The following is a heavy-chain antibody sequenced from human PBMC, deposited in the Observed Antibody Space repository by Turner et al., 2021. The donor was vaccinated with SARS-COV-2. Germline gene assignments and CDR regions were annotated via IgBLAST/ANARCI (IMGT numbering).Heavy chain of an antibody. Sequence: EVQLVESGGGLIQPGGALRLSCAASGFTVSSNYMSWVRQAPGKGREWVSVIYSGGSTYYADSVKGRFTISRDNSKNTLYLQMNSLRAEDTAVYYCARQLTTVTTWFDPWGQGTLVTVSS. J-gene: IGHJ5*02. D-gene: IGHD4-17*01. CDR1: GFTVSSNY. V-gene: IGHV3-53*01. CDR3: ARQLTTVTTWFDP. CDR2: IYSGGST.